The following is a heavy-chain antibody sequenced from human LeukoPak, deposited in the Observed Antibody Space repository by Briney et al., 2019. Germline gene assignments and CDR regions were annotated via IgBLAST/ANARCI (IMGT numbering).Heavy chain of an antibody. J-gene: IGHJ4*02. CDR1: GGSFSGYY. CDR3: ARGLYYYDTGY. CDR2: INHSGST. V-gene: IGHV4-34*01. Sequence: SETLSLTCAVYGGSFSGYYWSWIRQPPGKGLEWIGEINHSGSTNYNPSLKSRVTISVDTSKNQFSLKLSSVTAADTAVYYCARGLYYYDTGYWGQGTLVTVSS. D-gene: IGHD3-22*01.